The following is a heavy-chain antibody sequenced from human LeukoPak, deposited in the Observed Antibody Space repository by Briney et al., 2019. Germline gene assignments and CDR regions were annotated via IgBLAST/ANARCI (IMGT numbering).Heavy chain of an antibody. CDR2: VMPIFATA. CDR3: ASGRTDIVIVPATLRNYYFDY. CDR1: GYTFTSCD. D-gene: IGHD2-2*01. V-gene: IGHV1-69*06. Sequence: SVKVSCKASGYTFTSCDISWVRQAPGQGLEWMGGVMPIFATANYAQKFQGRVTITADKSTSTAYMELSSLRSEDTAVYYCASGRTDIVIVPATLRNYYFDYWGQGTLVTVSS. J-gene: IGHJ4*02.